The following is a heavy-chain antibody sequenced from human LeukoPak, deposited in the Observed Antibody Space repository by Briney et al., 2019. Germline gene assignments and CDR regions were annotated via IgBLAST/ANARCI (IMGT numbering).Heavy chain of an antibody. D-gene: IGHD3-3*01. CDR3: ARQSFTVLRFLEWLSGGANWFDP. V-gene: IGHV4-30-2*01. CDR2: IYHSGST. CDR1: GGSISSGGYY. Sequence: SQTLSLTCTVSGGSISSGGYYWSWIRQPPGKGLEWIGYIYHSGSTYYNPSLKSRVTISVDRSKNQFSLKLSSVTAADTAVYYFARQSFTVLRFLEWLSGGANWFDPWGQGTLVTVSS. J-gene: IGHJ5*02.